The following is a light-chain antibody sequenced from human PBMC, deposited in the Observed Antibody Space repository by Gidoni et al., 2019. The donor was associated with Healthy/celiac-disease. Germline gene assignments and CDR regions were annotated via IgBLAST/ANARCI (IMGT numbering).Light chain of an antibody. Sequence: DIQMPPSPSSLSASVGDRVTITCRASQSISSYLNWYQQKPGKAPKLLIYAASSLQSGVPSRFSGSGSGTDFTLTISSLQPEDFATYYCQQSYSTPVTFGQGTKVEIK. CDR1: QSISSY. V-gene: IGKV1-39*01. CDR2: AAS. CDR3: QQSYSTPVT. J-gene: IGKJ1*01.